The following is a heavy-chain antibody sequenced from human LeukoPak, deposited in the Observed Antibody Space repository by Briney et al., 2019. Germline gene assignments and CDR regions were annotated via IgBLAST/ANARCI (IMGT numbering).Heavy chain of an antibody. V-gene: IGHV1-46*01. CDR3: ARVGGGNYYYYYMDV. Sequence: ASVKVSCKASGYTFTSYYMHWVRQAPGQGLEWMGIINPSGGSTSYAQKFQGRVTMTRDMSTSTVYMELSSLRSEDTAVYYCARVGGGNYYYYYMDVWGKGTTVTVSS. CDR2: INPSGGST. J-gene: IGHJ6*03. D-gene: IGHD2-15*01. CDR1: GYTFTSYY.